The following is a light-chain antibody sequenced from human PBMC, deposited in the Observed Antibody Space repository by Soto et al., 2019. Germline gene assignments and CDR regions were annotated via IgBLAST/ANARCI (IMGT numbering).Light chain of an antibody. CDR2: GAS. V-gene: IGKV1-5*01. J-gene: IGKJ2*01. CDR3: QRYDGY. CDR1: QNINNW. Sequence: DTQMTQSPSTLSASVGDTVTITCRARQNINNWLDWYQQKPEKVPKLLIYGASTVEDGVPSRFSGSRSGTEFTLTINSLQTDDFATYYCQRYDGYFGQGTKMEIK.